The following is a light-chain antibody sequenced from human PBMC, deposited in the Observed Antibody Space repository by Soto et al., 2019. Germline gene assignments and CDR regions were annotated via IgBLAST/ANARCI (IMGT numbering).Light chain of an antibody. CDR1: QSISSW. J-gene: IGKJ1*01. V-gene: IGKV1-5*03. CDR2: KAS. Sequence: DIQMTQSPSTLSASVGDRVTITCRASQSISSWLAWYQQRPGKAPKLLIYKASSLQSGVPSRFSGSGSGTVFTLTITSLQPDDFATYYCQQYNNYWTFGQGTKVENK. CDR3: QQYNNYWT.